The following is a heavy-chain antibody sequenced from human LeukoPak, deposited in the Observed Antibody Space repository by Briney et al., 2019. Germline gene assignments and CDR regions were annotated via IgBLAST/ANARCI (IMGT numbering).Heavy chain of an antibody. J-gene: IGHJ4*02. Sequence: PGWSLRLSCAASGFTFSSYWMGWVRQAPGKGLEWVANIKTDGTENYYVDSVKGRFTISRDNAKNLLYLQMNSLRGEDTAVYYCAKHGPNVFDFWGQGTLVTVSS. D-gene: IGHD3-16*01. CDR1: GFTFSSYW. CDR2: IKTDGTEN. CDR3: AKHGPNVFDF. V-gene: IGHV3-7*05.